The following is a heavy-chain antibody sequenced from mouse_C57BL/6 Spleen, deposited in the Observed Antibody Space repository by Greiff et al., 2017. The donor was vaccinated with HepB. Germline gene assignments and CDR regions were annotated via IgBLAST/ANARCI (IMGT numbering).Heavy chain of an antibody. J-gene: IGHJ2*01. CDR3: ASDVYYYGGSYGGGYFDY. D-gene: IGHD1-1*01. Sequence: EVQLQQSGPELVKPGASVKISCKASGYTFTDYYMNWVKQSHGKSLEWIGDINPNNGGTSYNQKFKGKATLTVDKSSSTAYMELRSLTSEDSAVYYCASDVYYYGGSYGGGYFDYWGQGTTLTVSS. CDR2: INPNNGGT. CDR1: GYTFTDYY. V-gene: IGHV1-26*01.